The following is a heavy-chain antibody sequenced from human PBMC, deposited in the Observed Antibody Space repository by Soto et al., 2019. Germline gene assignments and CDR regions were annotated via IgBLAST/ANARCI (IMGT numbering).Heavy chain of an antibody. CDR3: ARVFSSGSGWMYYFDF. D-gene: IGHD6-25*01. Sequence: QVQLQESGPGLVESSGTLSLTCEVSSGSISSGNWWSWVRQPPGKGLEWIGEIYYTGATNYNPSLKSRVTMTIDKSKDQFSLNLRSATAADTAVYYCARVFSSGSGWMYYFDFLGQGILVSVSS. CDR2: IYYTGAT. CDR1: SGSISSGNW. V-gene: IGHV4-4*02. J-gene: IGHJ4*02.